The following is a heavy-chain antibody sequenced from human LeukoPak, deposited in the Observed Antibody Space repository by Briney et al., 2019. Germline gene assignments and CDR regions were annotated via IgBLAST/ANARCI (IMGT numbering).Heavy chain of an antibody. J-gene: IGHJ4*02. CDR3: ARDNGDS. V-gene: IGHV3-7*01. CDR2: RRQDGSEK. CDR1: GFTFSTYW. Sequence: GGSLRLSCAASGFTFSTYWMSGVGQARAKGLEWVAIRRQDGSEKYYVGSAKGRFTISRDNAKNSLYLQMNSLRGEDTAVYYCARDNGDSWGQGTLVTVSS.